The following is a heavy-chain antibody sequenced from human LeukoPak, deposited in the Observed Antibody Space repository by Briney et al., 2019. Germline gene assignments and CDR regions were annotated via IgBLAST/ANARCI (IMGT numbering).Heavy chain of an antibody. CDR3: ARAAYDSSGYLTL. V-gene: IGHV3-33*01. D-gene: IGHD3-22*01. Sequence: GGSLRLSCAASGFTFSSYGMHWVRQAPGKGLEWVAVIRYDGTNKYYADSVKGRFTISRDSSKNTLYLQMNSLRAEDTAVYYCARAAYDSSGYLTLWGQGTLVTVSS. CDR2: IRYDGTNK. J-gene: IGHJ4*02. CDR1: GFTFSSYG.